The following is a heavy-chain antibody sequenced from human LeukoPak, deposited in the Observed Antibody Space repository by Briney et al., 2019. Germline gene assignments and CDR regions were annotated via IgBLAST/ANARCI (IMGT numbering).Heavy chain of an antibody. CDR2: INHSGST. V-gene: IGHV4-34*01. Sequence: PSETLSLTCAVYGGSFSGYYWSWIRQPPGKGLEWIGEINHSGSTNYNPSLKSRVTISVDTSKNQFSLKLSSVTAADTAVYYCARVGSSSSRKRDYWGQGTLVTVSS. CDR3: ARVGSSSSRKRDY. CDR1: GGSFSGYY. J-gene: IGHJ4*02. D-gene: IGHD6-6*01.